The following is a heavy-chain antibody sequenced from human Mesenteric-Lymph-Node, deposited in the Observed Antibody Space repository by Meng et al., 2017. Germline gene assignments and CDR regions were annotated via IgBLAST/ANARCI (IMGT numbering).Heavy chain of an antibody. V-gene: IGHV3-30*01. J-gene: IGHJ5*02. CDR3: AREKGSSGRAGWFDP. Sequence: GESLKISCTASGFTLSNYVMHWVRQAPGKGREWLALMSHEERIKSYADSVKGRFAISRDNSKNTLYLQMNNLQIEDTAIYYCAREKGSSGRAGWFDPWGQGTLVTVSS. CDR1: GFTLSNYV. D-gene: IGHD6-19*01. CDR2: MSHEERIK.